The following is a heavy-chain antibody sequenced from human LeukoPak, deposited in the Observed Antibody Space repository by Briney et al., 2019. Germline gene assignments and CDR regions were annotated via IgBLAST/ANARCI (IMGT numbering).Heavy chain of an antibody. CDR3: ARDYNGSGSYSYYYYGMDV. V-gene: IGHV1-18*04. J-gene: IGHJ6*04. D-gene: IGHD3-10*01. CDR2: ISAYNGNT. Sequence: ASVKVSCKASGYTFTSYGISWVRQAPGQGLEWMGWISAYNGNTNYAQKLQGRVTMTTDTSTSTAYMELRSLRSDDTAVYYCARDYNGSGSYSYYYYGMDVWGKGTTVTVSS. CDR1: GYTFTSYG.